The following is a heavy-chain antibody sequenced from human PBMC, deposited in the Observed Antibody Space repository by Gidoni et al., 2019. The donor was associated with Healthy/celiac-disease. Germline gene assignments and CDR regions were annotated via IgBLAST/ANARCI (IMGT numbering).Heavy chain of an antibody. CDR3: AKDLLGLHGDKYPGDY. Sequence: TISRDNSKNTLYLQMNSLRAEDTAVYYCAKDLLGLHGDKYPGDYWGQGTLVTVSS. V-gene: IGHV3-23*01. J-gene: IGHJ4*02. D-gene: IGHD4-17*01.